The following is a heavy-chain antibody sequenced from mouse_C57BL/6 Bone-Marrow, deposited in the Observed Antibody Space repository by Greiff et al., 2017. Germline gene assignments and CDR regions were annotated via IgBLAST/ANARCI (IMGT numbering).Heavy chain of an antibody. CDR3: SGLYDGYFWFAY. CDR1: GFTFSNYW. J-gene: IGHJ3*01. D-gene: IGHD2-3*01. Sequence: EVQLQESGGGLVQPGGSMKLSCVASGFTFSNYWMNWVRQSPEKGLEWVAQIRLKSDNYATHYAVSVKGRFTISRDDSKSSVYQQMNNLMAEYTGINYCSGLYDGYFWFAYWGQGTLVTVSA. V-gene: IGHV6-3*01. CDR2: IRLKSDNYAT.